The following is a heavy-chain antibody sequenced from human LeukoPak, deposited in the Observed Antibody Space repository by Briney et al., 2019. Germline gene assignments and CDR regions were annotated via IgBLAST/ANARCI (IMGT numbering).Heavy chain of an antibody. D-gene: IGHD1-26*01. CDR3: ARDQATIILGYFDY. CDR1: GGSININTYY. Sequence: SETLSLTCTVSGGSININTYYWGWIRQPPGKGLEWIGTIYYSGRTYYNPSLKSRVTISVDTSKNQFSLKLSSVTAADTAVYYCARDQATIILGYFDYWGREPWSPSPQ. J-gene: IGHJ4*02. V-gene: IGHV4-39*07. CDR2: IYYSGRT.